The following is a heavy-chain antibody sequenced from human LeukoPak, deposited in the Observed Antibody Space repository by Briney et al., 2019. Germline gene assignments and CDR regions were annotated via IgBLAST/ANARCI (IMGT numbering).Heavy chain of an antibody. CDR1: X. CDR2: IWXXVINI. Sequence: XMXXVRQAPGKGLXXVXXIWXXVINIYYAVSVKGRFTISRDNSKNTLYLQMNSLRAEDTAVYYCAKDSALPDIVVVPAAKGFDYWGQGTLVTVSS. CDR3: AKDSALPDIVVVPAAKGFDY. V-gene: IGHV3-33*06. D-gene: IGHD2-2*01. J-gene: IGHJ4*02.